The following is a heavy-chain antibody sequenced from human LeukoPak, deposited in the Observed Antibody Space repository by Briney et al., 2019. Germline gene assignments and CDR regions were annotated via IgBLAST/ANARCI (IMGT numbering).Heavy chain of an antibody. J-gene: IGHJ4*02. D-gene: IGHD5-18*01. V-gene: IGHV4-4*07. Sequence: SETLSLTCTVSGGSISSYYWSWIRQRAGKGLEWIGCIYTSGSTNYNPSLKSRVTMSVDTSKNQFSLKLSSVTAADTAVYYCARESAMVDYWGQGTLVTVSS. CDR1: GGSISSYY. CDR2: IYTSGST. CDR3: ARESAMVDY.